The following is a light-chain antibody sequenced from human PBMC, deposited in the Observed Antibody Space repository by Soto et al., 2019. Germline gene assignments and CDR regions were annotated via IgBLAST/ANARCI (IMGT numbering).Light chain of an antibody. J-gene: IGKJ1*01. CDR3: QQYNKWTPWT. CDR2: HAS. CDR1: QSVSTN. Sequence: EIVMTQSPATLSVSPGERATLSCSASQSVSTNLAWYQQKPCQAPRLLIYHASTMAAAIPARFSGSGYGTEFTLTISSLQSEDFAVYHCQQYNKWTPWTLGQGTKVDMK. V-gene: IGKV3D-15*01.